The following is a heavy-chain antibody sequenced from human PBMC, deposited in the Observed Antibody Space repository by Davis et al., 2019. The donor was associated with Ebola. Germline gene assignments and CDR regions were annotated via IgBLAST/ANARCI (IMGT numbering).Heavy chain of an antibody. CDR3: ARTLGLVITDAFDI. D-gene: IGHD3-3*01. V-gene: IGHV5-51*01. CDR1: GYSFTSYW. J-gene: IGHJ3*02. CDR2: IYPGDSDT. Sequence: PGGSLRLSCKGSGYSFTSYWIAWVRQMPGKGLEWMGIIYPGDSDTRYSPSFQGQVTISADKSISTAYLQWSSLKASDTAMYYCARTLGLVITDAFDIWGQGTMVTVSS.